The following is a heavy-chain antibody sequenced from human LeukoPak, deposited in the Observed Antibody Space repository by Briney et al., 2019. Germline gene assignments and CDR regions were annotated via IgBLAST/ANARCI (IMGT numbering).Heavy chain of an antibody. J-gene: IGHJ4*02. Sequence: GEPLKISCKGAGYRFTSYWIGWVRPMPGKGLEWMGIIYPGDSDTRYSPSFQGQVTISADKSISTAYLQWSSLKASDTAMYYCARHLYDFWSGYYWPFDYWGQGTLVTVCS. D-gene: IGHD3-3*01. V-gene: IGHV5-51*01. CDR2: IYPGDSDT. CDR3: ARHLYDFWSGYYWPFDY. CDR1: GYRFTSYW.